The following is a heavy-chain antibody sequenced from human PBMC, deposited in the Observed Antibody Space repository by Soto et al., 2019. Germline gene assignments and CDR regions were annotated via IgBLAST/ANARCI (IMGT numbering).Heavy chain of an antibody. J-gene: IGHJ6*02. V-gene: IGHV3-23*01. Sequence: EVQLLESGGGLVQPGGSLRLSCAASGFTFSSYAMRWVRQAPVKGLEWVSAISGSGGSTYYADSVKGRFTISRDNSKNTLYLQMNSLRAEDTAVYYCAKSHEIYYYYGMDVWGQGTTVTVSS. CDR3: AKSHEIYYYYGMDV. CDR1: GFTFSSYA. CDR2: ISGSGGST.